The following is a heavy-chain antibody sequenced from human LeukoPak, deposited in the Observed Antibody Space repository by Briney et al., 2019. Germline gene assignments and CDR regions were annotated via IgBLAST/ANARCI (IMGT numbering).Heavy chain of an antibody. J-gene: IGHJ5*02. CDR1: GGSISSSSYY. V-gene: IGHV4-39*01. CDR3: ARCLITGYSSSWYNWFDP. CDR2: IYYSGST. Sequence: SETLSLTCTVSGGSISSSSYYWGWIRQPPGKGLEWIGSIYYSGSTYYNPSLKSRVTISVDTSKNQSSLKLSSVTAADTAVYYCARCLITGYSSSWYNWFDPWGQGTLVTVSS. D-gene: IGHD6-13*01.